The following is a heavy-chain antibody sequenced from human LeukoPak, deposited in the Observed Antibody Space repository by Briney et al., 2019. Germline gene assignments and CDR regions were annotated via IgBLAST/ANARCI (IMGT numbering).Heavy chain of an antibody. J-gene: IGHJ3*01. CDR1: GDSFGSFS. Sequence: SVKVSCKSSGDSFGSFSFSWVRQAPGQGLGWMGVIIPIFGTTKYAQKFQGGVTISTDESTSTAYMEPSSLRSEDTAIYYCARDLYCTLGVCFSPGAFDLWGQGTMVTVSS. CDR2: IIPIFGTT. V-gene: IGHV1-69*05. CDR3: ARDLYCTLGVCFSPGAFDL. D-gene: IGHD2-8*01.